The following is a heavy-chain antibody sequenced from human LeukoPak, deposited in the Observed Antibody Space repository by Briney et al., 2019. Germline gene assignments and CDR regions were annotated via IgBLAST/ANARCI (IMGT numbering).Heavy chain of an antibody. J-gene: IGHJ4*02. V-gene: IGHV3-21*04. D-gene: IGHD6-19*01. Sequence: GGSLRLSCAASGFIFSTYTMNWVRQAPGKGLGWVSSVSSSSSYIYYADSVKGRFTISRDNAKNSLYLQMNSLRAEDTAVYYCARDSGIAVAGTPDYWGQGTLVTVSS. CDR2: VSSSSSYI. CDR1: GFIFSTYT. CDR3: ARDSGIAVAGTPDY.